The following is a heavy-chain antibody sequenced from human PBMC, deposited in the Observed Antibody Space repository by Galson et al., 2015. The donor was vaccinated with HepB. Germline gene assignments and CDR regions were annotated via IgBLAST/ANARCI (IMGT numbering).Heavy chain of an antibody. V-gene: IGHV3-48*02. D-gene: IGHD1-26*01. CDR1: GFTFSSYS. CDR2: ISSSSSTI. J-gene: IGHJ3*02. Sequence: SLRLSCAASGFTFSSYSMNWVRQAPGKGLEWVSYISSSSSTIYYADSVKGRFTISRDNAKNSLYLQMNSLRDEDTAVYYCARAVEGATYDAFDIWGQGTMVTVSS. CDR3: ARAVEGATYDAFDI.